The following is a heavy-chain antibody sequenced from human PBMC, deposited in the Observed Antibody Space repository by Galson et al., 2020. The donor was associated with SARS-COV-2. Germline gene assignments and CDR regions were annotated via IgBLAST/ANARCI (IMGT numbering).Heavy chain of an antibody. CDR2: TYNAPST. D-gene: IGHD3-22*01. J-gene: IGHJ4*02. CDR3: ARDGGYYQFDY. V-gene: IGHV3-66*02. CDR1: GFTVSGNY. Sequence: TGRSLRPSCAASGFTVSGNYMSWFRQAPGKGLEWVSTTYNAPSTYYADSVKGRFTISRDHSKNTLILQMNSLRPEDTAVYYYARDGGYYQFDYWGQGTLVTVSA.